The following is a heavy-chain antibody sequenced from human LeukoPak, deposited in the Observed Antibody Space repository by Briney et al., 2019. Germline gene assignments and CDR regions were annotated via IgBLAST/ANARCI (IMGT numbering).Heavy chain of an antibody. V-gene: IGHV3-48*01. CDR3: ARESELLSGLDY. J-gene: IGHJ4*02. CDR1: GFTFSRFG. D-gene: IGHD1-26*01. Sequence: PGGSLRLSCAASGFTFSRFGFNWVRQAPGKGLEWISYISSTSSATYYADSVKGRFTISRDNSKNTLYLQMNSLRAEDTAVYYCARESELLSGLDYWGQGTLVTVSS. CDR2: ISSTSSAT.